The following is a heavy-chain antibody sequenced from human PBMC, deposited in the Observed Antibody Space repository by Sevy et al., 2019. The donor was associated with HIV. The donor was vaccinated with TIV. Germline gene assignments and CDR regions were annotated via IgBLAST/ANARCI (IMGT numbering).Heavy chain of an antibody. CDR3: ARDLAYYDSSGYLPALDYFDY. CDR1: GYTFTGYY. Sequence: ASVKVSCKASGYTFTGYYMHWVRQAPGQGLEWMGWINPNSVGTNYAQKFQGRVTMTRDTSISTAYMERSRLRSDDTAVYYCARDLAYYDSSGYLPALDYFDYWGQGTLVTVSS. D-gene: IGHD3-22*01. CDR2: INPNSVGT. V-gene: IGHV1-2*02. J-gene: IGHJ4*02.